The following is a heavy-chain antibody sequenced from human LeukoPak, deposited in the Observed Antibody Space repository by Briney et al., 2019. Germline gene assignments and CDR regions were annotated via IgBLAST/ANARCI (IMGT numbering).Heavy chain of an antibody. J-gene: IGHJ3*02. CDR1: GGSISSYY. CDR2: IYYSGST. Sequence: PSETLSLTCTVSGGSISSYYWSWIRQPPGKGLEWIGYIYYSGSTNYNPSLKSRVTISVDTSKNQFSLKLSSATAADTAVYYCARDKGLPHFDIWGQGTMVTVSS. CDR3: ARDKGLPHFDI. V-gene: IGHV4-59*01.